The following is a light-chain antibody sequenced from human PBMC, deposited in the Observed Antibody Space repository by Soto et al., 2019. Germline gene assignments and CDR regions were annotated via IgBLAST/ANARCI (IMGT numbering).Light chain of an antibody. CDR2: GAS. V-gene: IGKV3-20*01. J-gene: IGKJ1*01. CDR3: QQYGRSGT. CDR1: QSVTSSY. Sequence: EIVLTQSPGTLSLSPGERATLSCRASQSVTSSYLAWYQQKLGQAPRLLFYGASSRATGIPDRFSGSGSGTDFTLTISRLEPEDFAVYYCQQYGRSGTFGQGTKVEIK.